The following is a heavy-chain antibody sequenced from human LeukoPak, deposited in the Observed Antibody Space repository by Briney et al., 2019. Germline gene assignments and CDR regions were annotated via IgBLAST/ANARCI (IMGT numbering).Heavy chain of an antibody. J-gene: IGHJ4*02. V-gene: IGHV3-23*01. D-gene: IGHD4-17*01. CDR1: GFTFSSYA. CDR2: ISGTGGTT. Sequence: GGSLRLSCAASGFTFSSYAMSWVRQAPGKGLEWVSTISGTGGTTYYADSVKGRFTISRDNSKNTLFLQFNSLRADDTAVYYCAKGRGTTVTAAANYWGQGTLVTVSS. CDR3: AKGRGTTVTAAANY.